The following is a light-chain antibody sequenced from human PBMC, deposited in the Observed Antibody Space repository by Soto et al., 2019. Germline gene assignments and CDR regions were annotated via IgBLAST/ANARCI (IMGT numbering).Light chain of an antibody. CDR2: DAS. J-gene: IGKJ1*01. CDR3: QQRTNWPPWT. V-gene: IGKV3-11*01. Sequence: EIVLTQSPDTLSLSPGERATLSCRASQSVSSYLDWYQQKPGQAPRILIYDASNRATGTPARFSGSGSGTDFTLTISSLEPEDFAVYYCQQRTNWPPWTFGQGTKVEIK. CDR1: QSVSSY.